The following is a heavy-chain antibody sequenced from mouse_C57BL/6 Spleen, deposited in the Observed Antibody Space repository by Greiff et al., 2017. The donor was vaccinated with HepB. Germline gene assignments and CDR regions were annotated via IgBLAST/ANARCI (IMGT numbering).Heavy chain of an antibody. V-gene: IGHV1-50*01. CDR3: ARLGGYYAMDY. CDR1: GYTFTSYW. D-gene: IGHD1-1*02. J-gene: IGHJ4*01. Sequence: VQLQQSGAELVKPGASVKLSCKASGYTFTSYWMQWVKQRPGQGLEWIGEIDPSDSYTNYNQKFKGKATLTVDTSSSTAYMQLSSLTSEDSAVYYCARLGGYYAMDYWGQGTSVTVSS. CDR2: IDPSDSYT.